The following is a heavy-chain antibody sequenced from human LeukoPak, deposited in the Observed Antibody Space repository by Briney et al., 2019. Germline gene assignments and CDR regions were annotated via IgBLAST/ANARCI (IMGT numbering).Heavy chain of an antibody. CDR3: ARDWSIPSLTGYYIDV. V-gene: IGHV3-74*03. D-gene: IGHD3-9*01. J-gene: IGHJ6*03. CDR2: ITSEGISS. Sequence: GGSLRLSCTGSTFALRNYWIHWVRQVPGKGLEWISRITSEGISSSYADSVKSRFTISRDNAKKTVYLQMSSLRAEDTAVYYCARDWSIPSLTGYYIDVWGNGTTVTVSS. CDR1: TFALRNYW.